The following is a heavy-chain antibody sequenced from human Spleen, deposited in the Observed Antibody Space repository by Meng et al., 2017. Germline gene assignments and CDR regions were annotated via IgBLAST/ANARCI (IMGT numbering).Heavy chain of an antibody. CDR2: ISYDGGNQ. CDR1: GFTFGSYA. CDR3: AGVRNRYCTGGSCYHDAFDI. D-gene: IGHD2-15*01. V-gene: IGHV3-30*04. Sequence: GGSLRLSCAASGFTFGSYAMHWVRQAPGKGLEWVAVISYDGGNQYYADSLKGRFTISRDNSKNTLFLQMNSMRAEDTAVYYCAGVRNRYCTGGSCYHDAFDIWGRGTMVTVSS. J-gene: IGHJ3*02.